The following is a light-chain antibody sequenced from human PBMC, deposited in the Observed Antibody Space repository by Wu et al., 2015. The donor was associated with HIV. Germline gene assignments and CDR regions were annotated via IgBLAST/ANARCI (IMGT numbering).Light chain of an antibody. V-gene: IGKV3-15*01. J-gene: IGKJ4*01. CDR1: QRVISRH. CDR3: QQYNDWPLT. CDR2: GAS. Sequence: EIVLTQSPGTLSLSPGERATLSCRASQRVISRHLAWYQQKPGQAPRLLIYGASSRATGIPDRFSGSGTGTEFTLTISSLQSEDFAVYYCQQYNDWPLTFGGGTKVEI.